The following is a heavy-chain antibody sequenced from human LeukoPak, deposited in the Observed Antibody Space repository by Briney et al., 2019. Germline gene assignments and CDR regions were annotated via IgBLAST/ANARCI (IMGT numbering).Heavy chain of an antibody. D-gene: IGHD2-15*01. CDR1: GFTFSDYY. J-gene: IGHJ6*02. CDR3: VRVGKVAATPNYYYGMDV. Sequence: PGGSLRLSCAASGFTFSDYYMSWIRQAPGKGLEWVSYISSSGSTIYYADSVKGRFTISRDNAKNSLYLQMNSLRAEDTAVYYCVRVGKVAATPNYYYGMDVWGQGTTVTVSS. V-gene: IGHV3-11*01. CDR2: ISSSGSTI.